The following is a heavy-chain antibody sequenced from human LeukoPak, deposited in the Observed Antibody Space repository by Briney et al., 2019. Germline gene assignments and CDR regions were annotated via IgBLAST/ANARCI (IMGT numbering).Heavy chain of an antibody. V-gene: IGHV3-23*01. Sequence: GGTLRLSCAASGFTFSTYGMSWVRQTPGKGLGWVSATSGSGTTTYYEDSVKGRFTISRDNSQNTLYLQMNSLRAEDTAVYYCAKGSDSSAWTLFDYWGQGTLVTVSS. CDR3: AKGSDSSAWTLFDY. D-gene: IGHD6-25*01. CDR2: TSGSGTTT. CDR1: GFTFSTYG. J-gene: IGHJ4*02.